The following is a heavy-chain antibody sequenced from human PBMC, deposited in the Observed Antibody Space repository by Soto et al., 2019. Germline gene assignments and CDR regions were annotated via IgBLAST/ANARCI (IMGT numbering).Heavy chain of an antibody. CDR1: GGTFSSYA. CDR3: ASRITIFGVVINPYYYYGMDV. Sequence: SVKVSCKASGGTFSSYAISWVRQAPGQGLEWMGGIIPIFGTANYAQKFQGRVTITADESTSTAYMELSSLRSEDTAVYYCASRITIFGVVINPYYYYGMDVWGQGTTVTV. D-gene: IGHD3-3*01. CDR2: IIPIFGTA. V-gene: IGHV1-69*13. J-gene: IGHJ6*02.